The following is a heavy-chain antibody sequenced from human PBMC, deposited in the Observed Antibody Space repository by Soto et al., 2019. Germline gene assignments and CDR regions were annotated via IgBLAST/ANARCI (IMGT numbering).Heavy chain of an antibody. Sequence: QVHLVQSGAEVKKPGASVKVSCKGFGYDFTTYGITWVRQAPGQGLEWMAWISAHNGNTDYAQKLQGRVTVTRDTSTSTAYMELRSLRSDDTAEYYCARGRYGDYWGQGALITVSS. J-gene: IGHJ4*02. D-gene: IGHD1-1*01. V-gene: IGHV1-18*01. CDR1: GYDFTTYG. CDR3: ARGRYGDY. CDR2: ISAHNGNT.